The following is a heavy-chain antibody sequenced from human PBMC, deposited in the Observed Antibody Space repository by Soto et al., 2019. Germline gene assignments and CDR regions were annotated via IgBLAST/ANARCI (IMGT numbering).Heavy chain of an antibody. CDR3: AGSSSWYLHINY. CDR1: GFTFSDYY. Sequence: GGSLRLSCAASGFTFSDYYMSWIRQAPGKGLEWVSYISSSGSTIYYADSVKGRFTISRENAKNSLYLQMNSLRAEDTAVYYCAGSSSWYLHINYWGQGTLVTVSS. V-gene: IGHV3-11*01. CDR2: ISSSGSTI. J-gene: IGHJ4*02. D-gene: IGHD6-13*01.